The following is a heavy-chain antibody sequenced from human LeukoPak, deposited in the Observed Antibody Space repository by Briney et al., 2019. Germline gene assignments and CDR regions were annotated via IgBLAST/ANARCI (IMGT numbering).Heavy chain of an antibody. V-gene: IGHV4-61*02. CDR3: ARGILDY. CDR2: IYTSGSA. Sequence: SETLSLTCTVSGGSISSGSYYWSWIRQPARKGLEWIGRIYTSGSANYNPSLKSRVTMSVDTSKNQFSLKLSSVTAADTAVYYCARGILDYWGQGTLVTVSS. J-gene: IGHJ4*02. CDR1: GGSISSGSYY.